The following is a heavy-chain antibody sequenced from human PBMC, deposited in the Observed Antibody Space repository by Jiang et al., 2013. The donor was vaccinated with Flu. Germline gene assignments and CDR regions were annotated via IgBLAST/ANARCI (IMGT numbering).Heavy chain of an antibody. CDR1: GYTFTSYA. Sequence: GAEVKKPGASVKVSCKASGYTFTSYAMHWVRQAPGQRLEWMGWINAGNGNTKYSQKFQGRVTITRDTSASTAYMELSSLRSDDTAVYYCARGLRDSSGFAFDIWGQGTMVTVSS. CDR3: ARGLRDSSGFAFDI. V-gene: IGHV1-3*01. CDR2: INAGNGNT. J-gene: IGHJ3*02. D-gene: IGHD3-22*01.